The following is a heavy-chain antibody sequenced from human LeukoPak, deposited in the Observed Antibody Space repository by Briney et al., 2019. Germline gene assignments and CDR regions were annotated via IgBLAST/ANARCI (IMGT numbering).Heavy chain of an antibody. CDR1: GFTFSNYA. J-gene: IGHJ4*02. Sequence: PGASLRLSCAASGFTFSNYAMSWVRQAPGKGLEWVSAIGGRGGGTYYADSVKGRFTVSRDDPKNTLYLQMNSLRAEDTAVYYCAKWGDYDILTGYYDSDYWGQGTLVTVSS. D-gene: IGHD3-9*01. CDR2: IGGRGGGT. CDR3: AKWGDYDILTGYYDSDY. V-gene: IGHV3-23*01.